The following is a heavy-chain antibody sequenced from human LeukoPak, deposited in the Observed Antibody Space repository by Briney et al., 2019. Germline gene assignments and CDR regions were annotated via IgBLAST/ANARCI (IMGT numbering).Heavy chain of an antibody. CDR3: ARDSPYYDFWSGYPYYYYYYYMDV. CDR1: GFTFSSYA. CDR2: ISYDGSNK. J-gene: IGHJ6*03. V-gene: IGHV3-30*01. D-gene: IGHD3-3*01. Sequence: GRSLRLACAASGFTFSSYAMHWVRQAPGKGLEWVAVISYDGSNKYYADSVKGRFTISRDNSKNTLYLQMNSLRAEDTAVYYCARDSPYYDFWSGYPYYYYYYYMDVWGKGTTVTVSS.